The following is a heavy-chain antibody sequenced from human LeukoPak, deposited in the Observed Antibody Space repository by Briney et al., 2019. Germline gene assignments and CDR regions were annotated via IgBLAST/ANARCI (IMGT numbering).Heavy chain of an antibody. CDR1: GFTFSSFA. D-gene: IGHD3-10*01. J-gene: IGHJ4*02. V-gene: IGHV3-23*01. CDR2: ISNSGGST. Sequence: PGGSLRLSCAASGFTFSSFAMTWVRQAPGKGLEWVSGISNSGGSTYYAESVKGRFTISRDNSKNTLYLQMNSLRAEDTAVYYCAKNWGGLDYWGQGTLVTVSS. CDR3: AKNWGGLDY.